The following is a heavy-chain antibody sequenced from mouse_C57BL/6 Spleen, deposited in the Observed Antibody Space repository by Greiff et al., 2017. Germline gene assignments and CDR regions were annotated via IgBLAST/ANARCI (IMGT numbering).Heavy chain of an antibody. V-gene: IGHV1-55*01. J-gene: IGHJ2*01. D-gene: IGHD4-1*01. CDR3: AREGTGYYFDY. Sequence: VQLQQPGAELVKPGASVKMSCKASGYTFTSYWLTWVKQRPGQGLEWIGDISPGSGSTNYNEKFKSKATLTVDTSSSTAYMQLSILTSEDSAVYYCAREGTGYYFDYWGQGTTLTVSS. CDR2: ISPGSGST. CDR1: GYTFTSYW.